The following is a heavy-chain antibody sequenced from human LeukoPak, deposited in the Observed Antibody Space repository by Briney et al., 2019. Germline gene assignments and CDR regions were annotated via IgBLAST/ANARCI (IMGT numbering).Heavy chain of an antibody. CDR2: MNSDGSHI. D-gene: IGHD3-10*01. CDR1: GFTFTDYS. V-gene: IGHV3-48*02. CDR3: ARGSFGVFDY. J-gene: IGHJ4*02. Sequence: GGSLRLSCAASGFTFTDYSMNWVRQAPGKGLEWVSSMNSDGSHIYHAGSVEGRFTIPRDNARNSLYLQMNGLRDEDTAVYYCARGSFGVFDYWGQGILVTVSS.